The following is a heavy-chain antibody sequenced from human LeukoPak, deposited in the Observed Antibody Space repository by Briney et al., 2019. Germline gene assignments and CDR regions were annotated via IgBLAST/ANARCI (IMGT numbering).Heavy chain of an antibody. V-gene: IGHV4-4*07. Sequence: PSETPSLICTVSGGSITGSHWSWLRQSAGKGLEWIGRIYSGGTTNYNPSLKSRVTMSLDTSKNQFSLRLSSMTAADTAVYYCARGAYSFDYWGQGTLVTVSS. CDR3: ARGAYSFDY. CDR1: GGSITGSH. CDR2: IYSGGTT. J-gene: IGHJ4*02.